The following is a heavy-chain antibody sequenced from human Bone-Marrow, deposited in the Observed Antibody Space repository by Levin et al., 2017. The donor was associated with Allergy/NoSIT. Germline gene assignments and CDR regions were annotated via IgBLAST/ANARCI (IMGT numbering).Heavy chain of an antibody. Sequence: SETLSLTCAVYGGSFSGYYWSWIRQPPGKGLEWIGEINHSGSTNYNPSLKSRVTISVDTSKNQFSLKLSSVTAADTAVYYCSSTNPYYFDYWGQGTLVTVSS. CDR3: SSTNPYYFDY. J-gene: IGHJ4*02. CDR1: GGSFSGYY. D-gene: IGHD5-24*01. V-gene: IGHV4-34*01. CDR2: INHSGST.